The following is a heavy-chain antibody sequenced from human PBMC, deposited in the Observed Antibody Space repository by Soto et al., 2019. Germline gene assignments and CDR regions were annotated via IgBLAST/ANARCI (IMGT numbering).Heavy chain of an antibody. D-gene: IGHD3-22*01. J-gene: IGHJ5*02. Sequence: SETLSLTCTVSGGSISSSSYYWGWIRQPPGKGLEWIGSIYYSGSTYYNPSLKSRVTISVDTSKNQFSLKLTSVTAADAALYYCARDFFDSSDYTTNWFDPWGQGTLVTVPQ. CDR1: GGSISSSSYY. CDR2: IYYSGST. V-gene: IGHV4-39*01. CDR3: ARDFFDSSDYTTNWFDP.